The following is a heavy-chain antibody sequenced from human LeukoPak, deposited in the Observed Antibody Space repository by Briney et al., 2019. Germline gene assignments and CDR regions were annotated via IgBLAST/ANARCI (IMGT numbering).Heavy chain of an antibody. CDR1: GGSVSRGDYY. CDR3: ATADWESFYFDS. J-gene: IGHJ4*02. Sequence: SETLSLTGTVSGGSVSRGDYYWNWIRQHPGKGLEWIGFTSYSEGTYYNPSLMSRITISVDRSQDQFSLKMRDVTAADTAVYFCATADWESFYFDSWGQGALVAVSS. D-gene: IGHD1-26*01. V-gene: IGHV4-31*03. CDR2: TSYSEGT.